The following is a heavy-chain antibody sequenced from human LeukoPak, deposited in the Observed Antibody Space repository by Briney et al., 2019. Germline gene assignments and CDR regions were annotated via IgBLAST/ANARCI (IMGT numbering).Heavy chain of an antibody. CDR2: FDPEDGET. J-gene: IGHJ4*02. CDR3: ATEANSYYYY. Sequence: GASVKVSCKVSGYTLTELSMHWVRQAPGKGLEWMGGFDPEDGETVYAQKFQGRVAMTEDTSTDTVYMELSSLRSEDTAVYYCATEANSYYYYWGQGTLVTVSS. V-gene: IGHV1-24*01. CDR1: GYTLTELS. D-gene: IGHD3-22*01.